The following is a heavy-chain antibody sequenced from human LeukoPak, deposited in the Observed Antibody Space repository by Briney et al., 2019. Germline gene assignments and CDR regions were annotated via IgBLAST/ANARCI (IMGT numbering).Heavy chain of an antibody. D-gene: IGHD3-3*01. J-gene: IGHJ4*01. Sequence: GGSLRLSCAASGFTFSSYAMSWVRQAPGKGLEWVSAISGSGGSTYYADSVKGRFTISRDNSKHTLYLQMNSLRAEDTAVYYCAKDDDFWSGYHFDYWGQGTLVTVSS. CDR3: AKDDDFWSGYHFDY. CDR2: ISGSGGST. CDR1: GFTFSSYA. V-gene: IGHV3-23*01.